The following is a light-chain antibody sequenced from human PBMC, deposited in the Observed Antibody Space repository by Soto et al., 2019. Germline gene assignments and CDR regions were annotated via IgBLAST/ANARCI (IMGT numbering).Light chain of an antibody. CDR1: QSISSC. V-gene: IGKV3-11*01. J-gene: IGKJ4*01. CDR3: QQHVNWPPT. CDR2: DAS. Sequence: VLTQSPSTLSWSPGDRVTISCRASQSISSCLAWYQQKPGQPPRLLFFDASTMATGVPARFSGGGSGTDFTLTISSLEPEDFAVYYCQQHVNWPPTFGEGTKVEI.